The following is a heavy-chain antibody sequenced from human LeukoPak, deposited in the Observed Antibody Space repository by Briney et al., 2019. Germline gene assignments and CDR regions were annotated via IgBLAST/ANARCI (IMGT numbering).Heavy chain of an antibody. CDR1: GYTFTGYY. J-gene: IGHJ4*02. CDR2: INPNSGGT. Sequence: ASVKVSCKASGYTFTGYYMHWVRQAPGQGLEWMGWINPNSGGTNYAQKFQGRVTMTRDTSISTAYMELSRLRSDDTAVYYCARGGDYDILTGYSAEPDYWGQGTLVTVSS. V-gene: IGHV1-2*02. D-gene: IGHD3-9*01. CDR3: ARGGDYDILTGYSAEPDY.